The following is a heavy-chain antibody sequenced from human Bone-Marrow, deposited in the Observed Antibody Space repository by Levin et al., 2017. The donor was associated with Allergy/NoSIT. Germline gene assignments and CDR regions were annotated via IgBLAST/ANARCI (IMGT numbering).Heavy chain of an antibody. CDR1: ENSFTNFW. J-gene: IGHJ4*02. V-gene: IGHV5-51*01. D-gene: IGHD2-15*01. CDR3: AKTGLGGGSSIDY. CDR2: IDLGDFET. Sequence: PGESLKISCKSSENSFTNFWIGWVRQMPGRGLEWMGVIDLGDFETRYSPSFQGLVTISADKSINTAYLQWSSLKASDTAFYYCAKTGLGGGSSIDYWGQGSLVTVSS.